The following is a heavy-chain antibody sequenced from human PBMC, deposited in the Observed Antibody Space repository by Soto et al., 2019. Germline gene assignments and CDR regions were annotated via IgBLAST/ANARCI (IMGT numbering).Heavy chain of an antibody. J-gene: IGHJ4*02. CDR1: GFIYSNFW. CDR3: SRSLDS. V-gene: IGHV3-7*01. Sequence: HPGGSLRLSCAASGFIYSNFWMDWVRQVPGKGLEWVANISPDGNEKHYVDSVKGRFTISRDNAKNSLYLQMNSLTAEDSALYYCSRSLDSWGQGTRVTVSS. CDR2: ISPDGNEK.